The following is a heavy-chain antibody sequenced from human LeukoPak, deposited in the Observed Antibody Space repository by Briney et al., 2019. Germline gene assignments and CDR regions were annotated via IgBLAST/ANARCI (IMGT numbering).Heavy chain of an antibody. CDR1: GGSISSYY. J-gene: IGHJ3*02. CDR2: IYYSGST. CDR3: ARHAPMIIVVDALDI. V-gene: IGHV4-59*08. D-gene: IGHD3-22*01. Sequence: PSETLSLTCTVSGGSISSYYWSWIRQPPGKGLEWIGYIYYSGSTNYNPSLKSRVTITADTSKNQFSLKLSSVTAADTAVYYCARHAPMIIVVDALDIWGQGTMVTVSS.